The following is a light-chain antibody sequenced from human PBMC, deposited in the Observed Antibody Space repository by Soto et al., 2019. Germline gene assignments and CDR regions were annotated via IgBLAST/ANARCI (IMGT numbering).Light chain of an antibody. Sequence: QAALTQPRSVYGAPGEAGTVFFTLNNSNIGSHNYVSWCQQRPGKAPKLMIHDVTERPSGVPDRFSGSKSGNTASLTISGLQAEDEAEYFCCSFAGGLFVFGTGTKVTVL. CDR2: DVT. CDR3: CSFAGGLFV. CDR1: NSNIGSHNY. J-gene: IGLJ1*01. V-gene: IGLV2-11*01.